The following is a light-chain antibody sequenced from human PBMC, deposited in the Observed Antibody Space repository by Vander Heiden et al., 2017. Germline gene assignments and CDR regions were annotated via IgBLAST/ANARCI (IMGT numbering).Light chain of an antibody. J-gene: IGLJ1*01. V-gene: IGLV3-1*01. CDR2: QDS. Sequence: SYELTQPPSVSVSPGQTASITCSGDKLGDNYACCYQQKPGQSPVLVIYQDSKRPSGIPERFSGSNAGNTATLTISGTQAMDEADYYCQAWDSSSYVFGTGTKVTVL. CDR3: QAWDSSSYV. CDR1: KLGDNY.